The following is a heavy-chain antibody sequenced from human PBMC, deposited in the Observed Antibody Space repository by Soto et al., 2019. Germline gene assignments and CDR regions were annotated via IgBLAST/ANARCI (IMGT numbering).Heavy chain of an antibody. Sequence: GESLKISCKGSGYSFTSYWISWVRQMPGEGLEWMGRIDPSDSYTNYSPSFQGHVTISADKSISTAYLQWSSLKASDTAMYYCARHSSSPRYYYGMYVWGQGTTVTVSS. CDR1: GYSFTSYW. V-gene: IGHV5-10-1*01. D-gene: IGHD6-6*01. CDR2: IDPSDSYT. J-gene: IGHJ6*02. CDR3: ARHSSSPRYYYGMYV.